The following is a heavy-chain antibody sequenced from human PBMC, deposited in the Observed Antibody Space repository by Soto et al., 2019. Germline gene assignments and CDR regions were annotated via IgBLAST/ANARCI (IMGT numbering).Heavy chain of an antibody. CDR2: ISYDGSNK. CDR3: AKGDSSGWLDY. D-gene: IGHD6-19*01. CDR1: GFTFSSYG. Sequence: PVGSLRLSCAASGFTFSSYGMHWVRQAPGKGLEWVAVISYDGSNKYYADSVKGRFTISRDNSKNTLYLQMNSLRAEDTAVYYCAKGDSSGWLDYWGQGTLVTVSS. V-gene: IGHV3-30*18. J-gene: IGHJ4*02.